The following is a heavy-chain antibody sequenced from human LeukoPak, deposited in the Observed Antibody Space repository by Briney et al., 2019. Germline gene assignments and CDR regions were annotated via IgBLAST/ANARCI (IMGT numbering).Heavy chain of an antibody. Sequence: SETLSLTCSVSGDFFGSYYWSWVRQPPGKGLEWIGCMYYTGETHYNPPLQSRVSMSIDTSKNQFSLKVSSLTAADTAVYYCARHHSGWHFASWGQGSPVTVSS. D-gene: IGHD6-19*01. CDR2: MYYTGET. V-gene: IGHV4-59*01. CDR3: ARHHSGWHFAS. CDR1: GDFFGSYY. J-gene: IGHJ4*02.